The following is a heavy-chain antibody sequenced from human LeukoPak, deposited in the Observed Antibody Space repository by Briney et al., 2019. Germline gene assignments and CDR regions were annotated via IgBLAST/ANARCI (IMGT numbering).Heavy chain of an antibody. CDR2: IRYDGSNK. V-gene: IGHV3-30*02. Sequence: GGSLRLSCAASGFTFSSYGMHWVRQAPGKGLEWVAFIRYDGSNKYYADSVKGRFTISRDNSKNTLYLQMNSLRAEDTAVYYCAHDIVVVPAAIPLGDYWGQGTLVTVSS. CDR1: GFTFSSYG. J-gene: IGHJ4*02. CDR3: AHDIVVVPAAIPLGDY. D-gene: IGHD2-2*01.